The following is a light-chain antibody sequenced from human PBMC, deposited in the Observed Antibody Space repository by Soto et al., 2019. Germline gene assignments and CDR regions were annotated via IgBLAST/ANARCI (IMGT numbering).Light chain of an antibody. CDR3: TSFTSSITYV. V-gene: IGLV2-14*03. CDR1: RSDIGGYNY. J-gene: IGLJ1*01. CDR2: EVT. Sequence: QSALTQPASVSGSPGQSITISCTGSRSDIGGYNYVSWYQQHPGKAPRVIIYEVTYRPAGVSNRFSGSKSGNTAYLTISGLQAEDEADYYCTSFTSSITYVFGRGTKLTVL.